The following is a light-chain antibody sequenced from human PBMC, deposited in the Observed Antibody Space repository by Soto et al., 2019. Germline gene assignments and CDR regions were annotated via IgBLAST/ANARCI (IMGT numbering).Light chain of an antibody. CDR1: QSVSSY. CDR2: GAS. J-gene: IGKJ1*01. Sequence: EIVLTQSPATLSLSPGERATLSCRASQSVSSYLAWYQQKPGQAPRLLIYGASNRATGTPDRFSGSGSGTDFTLTISRLEPEDFAVYFCQQRSNWPTFGQGTKVDIK. CDR3: QQRSNWPT. V-gene: IGKV3-11*01.